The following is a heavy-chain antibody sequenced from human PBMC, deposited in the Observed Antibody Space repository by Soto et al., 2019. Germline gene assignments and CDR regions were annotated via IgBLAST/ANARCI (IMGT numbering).Heavy chain of an antibody. CDR1: GYMFTTYG. Sequence: QVQLVQSGGEVKKPGASVEVSCRTSGYMFTTYGISWVRQAPGQGLEWMAWISAYNGNKKYAQKFQGRDNMPTDTSTSTVSMERRNLTFDDTGTYFCARTGGGMAARPLEYWGQGTLVSVSS. V-gene: IGHV1-18*04. CDR3: ARTGGGMAARPLEY. D-gene: IGHD6-6*01. J-gene: IGHJ4*02. CDR2: ISAYNGNK.